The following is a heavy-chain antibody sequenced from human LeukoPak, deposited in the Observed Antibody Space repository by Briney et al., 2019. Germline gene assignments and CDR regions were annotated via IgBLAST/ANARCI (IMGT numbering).Heavy chain of an antibody. CDR1: GYSISSGYY. J-gene: IGHJ4*02. CDR2: MFHSGST. CDR3: ARTTPFFDY. D-gene: IGHD1-1*01. V-gene: IGHV4-38-2*02. Sequence: PSETLSLTCTVSGYSISSGYYWGWIRQSPGKGLEWIGSMFHSGSTYYNPSLKSRVSISVDTSKNQFSLKLSSVTAADTAVYYCARTTPFFDYWGQGTLVTVSS.